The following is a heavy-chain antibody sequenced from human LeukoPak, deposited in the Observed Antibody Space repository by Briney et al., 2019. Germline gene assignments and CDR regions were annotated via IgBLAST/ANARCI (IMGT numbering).Heavy chain of an antibody. CDR3: ARDRLVVTPSVNWFDP. D-gene: IGHD4-23*01. Sequence: GGSLRLSCAASGFTFSSYGMHWVRQAPGKGLEWVAVIWYDGSNKYYADSVKGRFTISRDNSKNTLYLQMNSLRAEDTAVYYCARDRLVVTPSVNWFDPWGQGTLVTVSS. V-gene: IGHV3-33*01. CDR1: GFTFSSYG. J-gene: IGHJ5*02. CDR2: IWYDGSNK.